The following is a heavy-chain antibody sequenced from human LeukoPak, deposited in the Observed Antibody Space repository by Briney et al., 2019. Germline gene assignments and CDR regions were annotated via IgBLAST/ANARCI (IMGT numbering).Heavy chain of an antibody. CDR1: GGSISSGGYY. CDR2: IYYSGST. J-gene: IGHJ3*02. V-gene: IGHV4-31*03. CDR3: ARAAEVRGVHAFDI. D-gene: IGHD3-10*01. Sequence: SETLSLTCTVSGGSISSGGYYWSWIRQHPGKGLEWIGYIYYSGSTYYNPSLKSRVTISVDTSKNQFSLKLSSVTAADTAVYYCARAAEVRGVHAFDIWGQGTMVTVSS.